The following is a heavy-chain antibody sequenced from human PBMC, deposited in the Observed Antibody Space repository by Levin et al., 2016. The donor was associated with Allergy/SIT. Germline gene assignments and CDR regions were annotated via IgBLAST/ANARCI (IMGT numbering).Heavy chain of an antibody. Sequence: WVRQAPGQRLEWMGWINAGNGNTKYSQKFQGRVTITRDTSASTAYMELSSLRSEDTAVYYCARPQGSYYKYFDYWGQGTLVTVSS. CDR2: INAGNGNT. D-gene: IGHD3-10*01. CDR3: ARPQGSYYKYFDY. J-gene: IGHJ4*02. V-gene: IGHV1-3*01.